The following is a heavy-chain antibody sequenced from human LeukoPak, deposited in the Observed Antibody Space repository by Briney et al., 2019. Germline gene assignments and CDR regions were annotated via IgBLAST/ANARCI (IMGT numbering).Heavy chain of an antibody. D-gene: IGHD4-17*01. V-gene: IGHV3-7*01. CDR2: IKQDGSEK. Sequence: GGSLRRSCAASGFTFSTYWMSWVRQAPGKGLEWVANIKQDGSEKYHVVSVKGRFTISRDNAKNSLYLQMNSLRAEDTAVYYCARLPLATARYYFDYWGQGTLVTVSS. CDR1: GFTFSTYW. CDR3: ARLPLATARYYFDY. J-gene: IGHJ4*02.